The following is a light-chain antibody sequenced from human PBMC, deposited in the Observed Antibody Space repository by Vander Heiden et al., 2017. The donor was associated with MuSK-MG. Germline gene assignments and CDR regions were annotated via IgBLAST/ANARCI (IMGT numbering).Light chain of an antibody. Sequence: EIVMTQSPATLSVSPGGRATLFCRASQSVSSTLAWYQQKPGRPPRLLIYGASTRATGVPARFSGSGYGTEFTLTISSRQSEDFALYYCQQYNKWPPFTFGQGTKMEVK. CDR3: QQYNKWPPFT. CDR1: QSVSST. CDR2: GAS. J-gene: IGKJ2*01. V-gene: IGKV3-15*01.